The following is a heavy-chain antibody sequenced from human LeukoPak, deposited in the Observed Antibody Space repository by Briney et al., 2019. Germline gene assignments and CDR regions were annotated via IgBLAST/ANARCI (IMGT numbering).Heavy chain of an antibody. Sequence: PGPTLVNPTQTLTLTCTFSGFSLSTSGMCVSWIRQPPGKALEWLARIDWDDDKYYSTFLKTRLTISKDTSKNQVVLTMTNMDPVDTATYYCARCSGSGSPGYFDYWGQGTLVTVSS. CDR1: GFSLSTSGMC. D-gene: IGHD3-10*01. CDR3: ARCSGSGSPGYFDY. V-gene: IGHV2-70*11. CDR2: IDWDDDK. J-gene: IGHJ4*02.